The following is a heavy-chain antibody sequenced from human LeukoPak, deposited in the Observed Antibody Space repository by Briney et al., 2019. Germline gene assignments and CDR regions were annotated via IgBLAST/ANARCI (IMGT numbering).Heavy chain of an antibody. V-gene: IGHV3-7*01. CDR1: GFTLSDYW. D-gene: IGHD6-13*01. CDR2: IKQDAGEI. J-gene: IGHJ4*02. CDR3: ARLGSSWDFFDF. Sequence: GGSLRLSCVASGFTLSDYWMSWVRHLPGMGLEWVANIKQDAGEIRYVDSVKGRFTISRDNAKNSVYLQMNSLRPEDTGIYYCARLGSSWDFFDFWGQGTLVTVS.